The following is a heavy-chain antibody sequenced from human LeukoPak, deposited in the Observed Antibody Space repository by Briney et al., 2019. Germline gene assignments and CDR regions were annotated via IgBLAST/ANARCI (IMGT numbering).Heavy chain of an antibody. CDR3: ARGGNTYGTPFDY. CDR2: IYSGGST. D-gene: IGHD5-18*01. J-gene: IGHJ4*02. Sequence: PGGSLRLSCAASGFTVSSNYMSWVRQAPGKGLEWVSVIYSGGSTYYADSVKGRFTISRDNSKNTVYLQMNSPRAEDTAVYYCARGGNTYGTPFDYWGQGTLVTVSS. V-gene: IGHV3-53*01. CDR1: GFTVSSNY.